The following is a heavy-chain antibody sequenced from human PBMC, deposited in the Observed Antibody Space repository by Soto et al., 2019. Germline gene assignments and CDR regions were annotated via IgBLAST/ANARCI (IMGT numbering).Heavy chain of an antibody. CDR1: GVSFSGYY. CDR2: INHSGST. V-gene: IGHV4-34*01. CDR3: ARGARKTTYCSGGSCYSFFDY. D-gene: IGHD2-15*01. Sequence: SETLSLTCAVYGVSFSGYYWSWIRQPPGKGLEWIGEINHSGSTNYNPSLKSRVTISVDTSKNQFSLKLSSVTAADTAVYYCARGARKTTYCSGGSCYSFFDYWGQGTLVTVSS. J-gene: IGHJ4*02.